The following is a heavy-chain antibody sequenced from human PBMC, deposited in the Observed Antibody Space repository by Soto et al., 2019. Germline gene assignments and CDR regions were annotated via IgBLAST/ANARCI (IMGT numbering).Heavy chain of an antibody. V-gene: IGHV1-69*01. Sequence: QVQLVQSGAEVKKPGSSVKVSCKASGGSFGNSAINWVRQAPGQGLEWLGGFIPVYRTLNYAQKFQGRVTITADESTGTAYMTLSSLVSDDTAVYYCATGVTWIGYFTVDSWGQGTRVTVSS. J-gene: IGHJ4*02. CDR2: FIPVYRTL. CDR1: GGSFGNSA. D-gene: IGHD3-3*01. CDR3: ATGVTWIGYFTVDS.